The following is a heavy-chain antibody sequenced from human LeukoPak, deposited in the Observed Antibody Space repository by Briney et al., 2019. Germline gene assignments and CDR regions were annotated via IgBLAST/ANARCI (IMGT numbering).Heavy chain of an antibody. J-gene: IGHJ6*02. D-gene: IGHD6-19*01. Sequence: SGGSLRLSCAASGFTFSSYAMHWVRQAPGKGLEWVAVISYDGSNKYYADSVKGRFTISRDNSKNTLYLQMNSLRAEDTAVYYCARVGRGSGWEYNYYGMDVWGQGTTVTVSS. CDR2: ISYDGSNK. CDR3: ARVGRGSGWEYNYYGMDV. V-gene: IGHV3-30-3*01. CDR1: GFTFSSYA.